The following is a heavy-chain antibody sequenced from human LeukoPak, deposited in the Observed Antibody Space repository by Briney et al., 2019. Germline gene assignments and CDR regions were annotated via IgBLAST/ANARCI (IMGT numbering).Heavy chain of an antibody. J-gene: IGHJ6*02. V-gene: IGHV1-8*02. CDR2: MNPNSGNT. D-gene: IGHD3-9*01. CDR3: ARVDMGYRYYYGMDV. Sequence: ASVKVSCKASGYTFTSYGISWARQATGQGLEWMGWMNPNSGNTGYAQKFQGRVTMTRNTSISTAYMELSSLRSEDTAVYYCARVDMGYRYYYGMDVWGQGTTVTVSS. CDR1: GYTFTSYG.